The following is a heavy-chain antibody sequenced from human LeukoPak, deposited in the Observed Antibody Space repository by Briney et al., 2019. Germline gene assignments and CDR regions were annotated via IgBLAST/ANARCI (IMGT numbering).Heavy chain of an antibody. CDR1: GFILSSFA. CDR3: AKVDSSSWYSNWFDP. Sequence: GGSLRLSCTSSGFILSSFAMSWVRQAPGKELEWVSTITGSGGNTYYADSVRGRFTISRDNSKNTLYLQMNSLRAEDTAVYYCAKVDSSSWYSNWFDPWGQGTLVTVSS. D-gene: IGHD6-13*01. J-gene: IGHJ5*02. V-gene: IGHV3-23*01. CDR2: ITGSGGNT.